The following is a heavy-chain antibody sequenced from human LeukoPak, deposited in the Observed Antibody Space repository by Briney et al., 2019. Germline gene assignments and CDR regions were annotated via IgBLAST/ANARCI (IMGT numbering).Heavy chain of an antibody. CDR1: GFTFSSYW. V-gene: IGHV3-7*03. CDR3: AKDIVDDYVWGSYAFDI. J-gene: IGHJ3*02. D-gene: IGHD3-16*01. Sequence: GGSLRLSCAASGFTFSSYWMSWVRQAPGKGLEWVANIKQDGSEKYYVDFVKGRFTISRDNAKNSLYLQMNSLRAEDTALYYCAKDIVDDYVWGSYAFDIWGQGTMVTVSS. CDR2: IKQDGSEK.